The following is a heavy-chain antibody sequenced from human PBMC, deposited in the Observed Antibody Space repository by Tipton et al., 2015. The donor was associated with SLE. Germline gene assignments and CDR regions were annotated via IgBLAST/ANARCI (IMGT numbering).Heavy chain of an antibody. J-gene: IGHJ2*01. CDR1: GGSISSGGYY. CDR3: GRGASGRSGPYSAP. V-gene: IGHV4-31*01. Sequence: TLSLTCTVSGGSISSGGYYWIWLRQHPGKGLVWIGYLYYGGSTHPNPSLKSPLTISADTSKTQFSLNPTSVTAADTARYSCGRGASGRSGPYSAPCGRGSLVTGSP. CDR2: LYYGGST. D-gene: IGHD1-26*01.